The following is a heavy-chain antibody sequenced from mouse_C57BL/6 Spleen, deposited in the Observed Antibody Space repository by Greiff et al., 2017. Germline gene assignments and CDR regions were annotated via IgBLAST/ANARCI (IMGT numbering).Heavy chain of an antibody. CDR1: GYTFTSYW. Sequence: QVQLQQPGAELVKPGASVKLSCKASGYTFTSYWMQWVKQRPGQGLEWIGEIDPSDSYTNYNQKFKGKATLTVDTSSSTAYMQLSSLTSEDSAVYDCARNTNFDYGGQGTTLTVS. J-gene: IGHJ2*01. CDR3: ARNTNFDY. V-gene: IGHV1-50*01. CDR2: IDPSDSYT.